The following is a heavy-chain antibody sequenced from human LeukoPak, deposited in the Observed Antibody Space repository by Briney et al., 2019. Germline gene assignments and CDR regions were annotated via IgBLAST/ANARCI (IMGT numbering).Heavy chain of an antibody. CDR1: GGSISSGDYY. J-gene: IGHJ4*02. V-gene: IGHV4-30-4*08. CDR3: ARGTRTAYYDFWSGYYRLDY. D-gene: IGHD3-3*01. CDR2: IYYSGST. Sequence: SQTLSLTCTVSGGSISSGDYYWSWIRQPPGKGLEWIGYIYYSGSTYYNPSLKSRVTISVDTSKNQFSLKLSSVTAADTAVYFCARGTRTAYYDFWSGYYRLDYWGQGTLVTVSS.